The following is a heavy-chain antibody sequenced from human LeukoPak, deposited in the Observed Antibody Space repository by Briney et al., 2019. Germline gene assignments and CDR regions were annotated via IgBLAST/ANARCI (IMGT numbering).Heavy chain of an antibody. CDR1: GFPFSSYG. J-gene: IGHJ4*02. V-gene: IGHV3-33*01. CDR2: LVYDERS. D-gene: IGHD6-19*01. Sequence: GGSLRLSCAASGFPFSSYGMHWVRRAPGKGLEWVARLVYDERSDYANSVKGRFSISRDNSKNTLFLDMSDLRVEDTAVYYCARDLSAAFDFWGQGVLVTVSS. CDR3: ARDLSAAFDF.